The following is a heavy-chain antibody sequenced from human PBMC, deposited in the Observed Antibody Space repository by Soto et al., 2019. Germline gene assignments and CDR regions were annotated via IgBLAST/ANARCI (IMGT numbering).Heavy chain of an antibody. D-gene: IGHD3-10*01. CDR3: VRVTPGNNLYYFSGLDV. Sequence: GGSLRLSCVASGFTFATYGIHWVRQAPGKGLEWVALISYEGSNTYYADSVKGRFTISRDNSKNTLHLQMNSMRPEDTGDYYCVRVTPGNNLYYFSGLDVWGQGTSVTVSS. CDR2: ISYEGSNT. J-gene: IGHJ6*02. CDR1: GFTFATYG. V-gene: IGHV3-30-3*01.